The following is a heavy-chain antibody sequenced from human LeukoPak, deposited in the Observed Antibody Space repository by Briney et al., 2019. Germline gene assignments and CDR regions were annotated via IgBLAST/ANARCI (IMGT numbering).Heavy chain of an antibody. D-gene: IGHD2-2*01. J-gene: IGHJ5*02. Sequence: SQTLSLTCALSGDSVSSNSVTWHWIRQSPSRGLGWLGRTYYRSTLYNDYAVSVRGRITVNPDTSKNQFSLHLNSVTPEDTAVYYCARRLTQYDCFDPWGQGTLVTVSS. CDR3: ARRLTQYDCFDP. CDR2: TYYRSTLYN. CDR1: GDSVSSNSVT. V-gene: IGHV6-1*01.